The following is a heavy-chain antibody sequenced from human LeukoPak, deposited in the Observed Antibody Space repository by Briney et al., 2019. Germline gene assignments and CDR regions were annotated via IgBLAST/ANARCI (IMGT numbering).Heavy chain of an antibody. D-gene: IGHD3-10*01. J-gene: IGHJ5*02. CDR2: IYYSGST. CDR1: GGSISSSSYY. Sequence: PSETLSLTCTVSGGSISSSSYYWGWIRQPPGKGLEWIGSIYYSGSTYYNPSLKSRVTISVDTSKNQFSLKLSSVTAADTAVYYCARLADITMVRGVGRFDPWGQGTLVTVSS. V-gene: IGHV4-39*01. CDR3: ARLADITMVRGVGRFDP.